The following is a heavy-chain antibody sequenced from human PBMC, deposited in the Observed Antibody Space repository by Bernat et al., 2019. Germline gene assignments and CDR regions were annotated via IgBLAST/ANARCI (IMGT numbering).Heavy chain of an antibody. CDR1: GGTFSSYT. J-gene: IGHJ4*02. V-gene: IGHV1-69*02. CDR3: ARYGYDLYFDD. D-gene: IGHD5-12*01. Sequence: QVQLVQSGAEVKKPGSSVKVSCKTSGGTFSSYTFSWVRQAPGQGFEWMGRIIPILDITNHAQKFLGRLTITADKSTGTAYMELSSLRSEDTAVYYCARYGYDLYFDDWGQGTLVTVSS. CDR2: IIPILDIT.